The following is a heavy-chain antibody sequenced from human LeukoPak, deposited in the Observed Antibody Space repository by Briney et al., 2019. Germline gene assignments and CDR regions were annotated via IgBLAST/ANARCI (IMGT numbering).Heavy chain of an antibody. CDR2: IYYSGST. J-gene: IGHJ4*02. D-gene: IGHD6-19*01. CDR1: GGSISSSY. CDR3: ARRNSSGWYTSHFDY. Sequence: PSETLSLTCTVSGGSISSSYWSWIRQPPGKGLEWIGYIYYSGSTNYNPSLKSRVTISVDTSKNQFSLKLSSVTAADTAVYYCARRNSSGWYTSHFDYWGQGTLVTVSS. V-gene: IGHV4-59*01.